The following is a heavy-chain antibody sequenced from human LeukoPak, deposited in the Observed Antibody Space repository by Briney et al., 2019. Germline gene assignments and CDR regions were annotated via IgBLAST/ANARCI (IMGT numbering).Heavy chain of an antibody. CDR1: GDSFSSNSAA. V-gene: IGHV6-1*01. Sequence: PSQTLSLTCAISGDSFSSNSAAWNWLRQSPSRGLEWLGRTYYRSKWYNDYAESVKSRITINADTSKNRISLQLNSVTPEDTAVYYCARKKAVAGLFDYWGQGTLVTVSS. D-gene: IGHD6-19*01. J-gene: IGHJ4*02. CDR3: ARKKAVAGLFDY. CDR2: TYYRSKWYN.